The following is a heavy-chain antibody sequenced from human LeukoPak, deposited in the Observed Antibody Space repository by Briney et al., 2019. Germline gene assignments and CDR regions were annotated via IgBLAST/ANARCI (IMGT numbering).Heavy chain of an antibody. V-gene: IGHV3-11*01. Sequence: GGSLRLSCAASGFTFSDFYMGWIRQAPGKGLEWFSYISSSSSTIYYADSVKGRFTISRDNAKNSLYLQMSSLRAEDTAVYYCARVLGSYALNYWGQGTLVTVSS. CDR1: GFTFSDFY. D-gene: IGHD1-26*01. CDR3: ARVLGSYALNY. J-gene: IGHJ4*02. CDR2: ISSSSSTI.